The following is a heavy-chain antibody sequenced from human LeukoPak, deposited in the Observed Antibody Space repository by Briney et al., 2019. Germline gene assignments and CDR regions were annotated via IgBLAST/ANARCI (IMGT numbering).Heavy chain of an antibody. CDR2: ISGSGGST. CDR1: GFTFISYA. V-gene: IGHV3-23*01. J-gene: IGHJ4*02. Sequence: GGSLRLSGAASGFTFISYAMSWVRQAPGKGLEWVSAISGSGGSTYYADSVKGRFTISRDNSKNTLYLQMNSMRAEDTAVYYCAKDQAAAGTSFFDYWGQGTLVTVSS. D-gene: IGHD6-13*01. CDR3: AKDQAAAGTSFFDY.